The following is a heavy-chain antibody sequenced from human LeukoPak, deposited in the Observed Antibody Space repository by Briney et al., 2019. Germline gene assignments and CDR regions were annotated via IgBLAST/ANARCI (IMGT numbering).Heavy chain of an antibody. CDR1: GYTFTSYG. Sequence: GASVKVSCKASGYTFTSYGISWVRQAPGQGLEWMGWISAYNGNTNYAQKLQGRVTMTTDTSTSTAYMELRSLRSDDTAVYYCARGITIFGVATDDAFDIWGQGTMVTVSS. CDR3: ARGITIFGVATDDAFDI. V-gene: IGHV1-18*01. J-gene: IGHJ3*02. CDR2: ISAYNGNT. D-gene: IGHD3-3*01.